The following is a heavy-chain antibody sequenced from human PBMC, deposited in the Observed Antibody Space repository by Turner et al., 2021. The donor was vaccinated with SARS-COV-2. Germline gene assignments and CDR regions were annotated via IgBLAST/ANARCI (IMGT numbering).Heavy chain of an antibody. CDR2: ILYDGSNK. V-gene: IGHV3-33*01. J-gene: IGHJ5*02. CDR3: ARDYSSSSYLVSWFDP. D-gene: IGHD6-6*01. Sequence: QVQLVKSGGGVVQPGRSLRLSCAASGFTFSTYAMHWVRQSPGKGLEWVAVILYDGSNKFYVDSVKCRFTISRDNSKNTLYLQMNSLRAEDTAVYYCARDYSSSSYLVSWFDPWGQGTLVTVSS. CDR1: GFTFSTYA.